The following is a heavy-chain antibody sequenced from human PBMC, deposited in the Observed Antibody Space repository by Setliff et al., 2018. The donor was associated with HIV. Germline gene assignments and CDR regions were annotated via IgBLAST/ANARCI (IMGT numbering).Heavy chain of an antibody. J-gene: IGHJ6*03. V-gene: IGHV3-23*01. D-gene: IGHD3-9*01. CDR1: GFTFSTYA. CDR2: ISAGGGST. CDR3: ARDSSRSYLDWLSLKYYYSYDMDV. Sequence: GGSLRLSCAVSGFTFSTYAMSWVRQAPGKGLEWVSTISAGGGSTYYADSVKGRFTISRDNSKNALYRQVNSLRDEDTAVYYCARDSSRSYLDWLSLKYYYSYDMDVWGKGTTVTVSS.